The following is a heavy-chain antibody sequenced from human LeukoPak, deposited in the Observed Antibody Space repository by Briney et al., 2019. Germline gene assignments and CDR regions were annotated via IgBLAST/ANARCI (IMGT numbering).Heavy chain of an antibody. V-gene: IGHV4-4*07. CDR1: GGSISSYY. Sequence: PSETLSLTCTVSGGSISSYYWSWIRQPAGKGLEWIGRIYTSGSTNYNPSLKSRVTMSVDTSKNQFSLKLSSVTAADTAVYYCARVLPPRTRYDYGDGNWFDPWAREPWSPSPQ. J-gene: IGHJ5*02. CDR2: IYTSGST. D-gene: IGHD4-17*01. CDR3: ARVLPPRTRYDYGDGNWFDP.